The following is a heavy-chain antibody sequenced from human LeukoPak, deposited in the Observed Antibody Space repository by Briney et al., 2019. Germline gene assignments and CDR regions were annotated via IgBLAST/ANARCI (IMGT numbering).Heavy chain of an antibody. CDR1: RFTFTNPA. CDR3: AKTRGGNPRYYFDY. Sequence: GGSLRLSCAASRFTFTNPAMSWVRQAPGKGLEWVSVVSGSGDFIYYGDSVKGRFTISRDNSKNTLYLQMSSLRAEDTALYYCAKTRGGNPRYYFDYWGHGTLVTVSS. D-gene: IGHD4-23*01. CDR2: VSGSGDFI. J-gene: IGHJ4*01. V-gene: IGHV3-23*01.